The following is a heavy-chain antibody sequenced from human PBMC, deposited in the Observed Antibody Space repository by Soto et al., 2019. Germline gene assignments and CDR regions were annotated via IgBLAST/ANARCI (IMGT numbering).Heavy chain of an antibody. V-gene: IGHV3-15*01. CDR2: IKSKTDGGTT. J-gene: IGHJ4*02. Sequence: GGSLRLSCAASGFTFSNAWMSWVRQAPGKGLEWVGRIKSKTDGGTTDYAAPVKGRFTISRDDSKNTLYLQMNSLKTEDTAVYYCTTGRYSGYDYPNWGQGTLVTVSS. CDR1: GFTFSNAW. D-gene: IGHD5-12*01. CDR3: TTGRYSGYDYPN.